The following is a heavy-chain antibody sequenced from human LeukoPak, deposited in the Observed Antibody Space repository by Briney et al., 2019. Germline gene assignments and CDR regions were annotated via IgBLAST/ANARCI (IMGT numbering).Heavy chain of an antibody. J-gene: IGHJ4*02. CDR2: INDGGNIT. CDR1: GFTFSTYS. CDR3: ARGLARLARASSPYYFDY. D-gene: IGHD3-10*01. Sequence: PGGSLRLSCAASGFTFSTYSLSWVRQASGKGLEWVSTINDGGNITDYADSVKGRFTISRDNSKNTLYLQMNSLRAEDTAVYYCARGLARLARASSPYYFDYWGQGTLVTVSS. V-gene: IGHV3-23*01.